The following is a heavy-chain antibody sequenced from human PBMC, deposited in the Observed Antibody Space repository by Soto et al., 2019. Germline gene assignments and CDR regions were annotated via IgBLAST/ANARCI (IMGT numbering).Heavy chain of an antibody. CDR1: GFTFSSYG. D-gene: IGHD3-22*01. CDR3: ARVHYYDSSGFYL. J-gene: IGHJ4*02. Sequence: GGSLRLSCAASGFTFSSYGMHWVRQAPGKGLEWVSSISSSSSYIYYGDSVKGRFTISRDNAKNSLYLQMNSLRAEDTATYYCARVHYYDSSGFYLWGQGTLVTVSS. V-gene: IGHV3-21*01. CDR2: ISSSSSYI.